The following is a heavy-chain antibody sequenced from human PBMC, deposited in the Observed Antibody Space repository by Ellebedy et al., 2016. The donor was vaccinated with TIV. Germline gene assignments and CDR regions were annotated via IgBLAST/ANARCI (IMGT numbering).Heavy chain of an antibody. V-gene: IGHV4-39*01. Sequence: SETLSLXXTVSGASVSSNYYWGWIRQSPGKGLEYIGSGDYRGSTYDNPSLKSRVTLSVDTSKNQFSLRLNSVTAADTAMYYCARHGQFDYWGQGILVTVSS. CDR1: GASVSSNYY. CDR2: GDYRGST. J-gene: IGHJ4*02. CDR3: ARHGQFDY.